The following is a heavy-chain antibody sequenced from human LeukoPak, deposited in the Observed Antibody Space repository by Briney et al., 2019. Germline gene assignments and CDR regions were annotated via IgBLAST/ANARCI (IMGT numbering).Heavy chain of an antibody. CDR2: INHSGST. CDR1: GGSFSGYH. CDR3: ASYYYDSSGYSSPPYYYYGMDV. D-gene: IGHD3-22*01. Sequence: PSETLSLTCAVYGGSFSGYHWSWIRQPPGKGLEWIGKINHSGSTNYNPSLKSRVTISVDTSKNQFSLKLSSVTAADTAVYYCASYYYDSSGYSSPPYYYYGMDVWGQGTTVTVSS. J-gene: IGHJ6*02. V-gene: IGHV4-34*01.